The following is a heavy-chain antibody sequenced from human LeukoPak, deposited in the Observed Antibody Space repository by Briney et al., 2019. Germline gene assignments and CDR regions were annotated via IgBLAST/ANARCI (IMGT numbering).Heavy chain of an antibody. Sequence: ASVKVSCKASGGTFSTYVISWVRQAPGQGLEWMGRIIPILDIAHYAQKFQGRVTITADKSASTAYMELSSLRSEDTAVYYCAKGAGESGYDSPNWFDPWGQGTLVTVSS. CDR2: IIPILDIA. D-gene: IGHD5-12*01. J-gene: IGHJ5*02. CDR1: GGTFSTYV. CDR3: AKGAGESGYDSPNWFDP. V-gene: IGHV1-69*04.